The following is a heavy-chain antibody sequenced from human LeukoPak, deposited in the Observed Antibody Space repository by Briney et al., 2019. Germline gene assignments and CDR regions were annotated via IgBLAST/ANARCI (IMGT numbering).Heavy chain of an antibody. CDR1: GYTFTSYG. D-gene: IGHD3-22*01. Sequence: ASVKVSCKASGYTFTSYGISWVRQAPGQGLEWMGWISAYNGNTNYAQKLQGRVTMTTDTSTSTAYMELRSLRSDDTAVYYCASTVFGYDSKGVDYMDVWGKGTTVTISS. CDR3: ASTVFGYDSKGVDYMDV. J-gene: IGHJ6*03. CDR2: ISAYNGNT. V-gene: IGHV1-18*01.